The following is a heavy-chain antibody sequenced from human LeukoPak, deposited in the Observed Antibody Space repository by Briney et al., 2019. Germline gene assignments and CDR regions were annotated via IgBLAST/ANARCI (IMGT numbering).Heavy chain of an antibody. Sequence: EASVKVSCKASGYTFTSYDINWVRQATGQGLEWMGWMNPNSGNTGYAQKFQGRVTMTRNTSISTAYMELSSLRSEDTAVYYCARGYEQQLADFDYWGQGTLVTVSS. V-gene: IGHV1-8*01. D-gene: IGHD6-13*01. CDR3: ARGYEQQLADFDY. CDR1: GYTFTSYD. CDR2: MNPNSGNT. J-gene: IGHJ4*02.